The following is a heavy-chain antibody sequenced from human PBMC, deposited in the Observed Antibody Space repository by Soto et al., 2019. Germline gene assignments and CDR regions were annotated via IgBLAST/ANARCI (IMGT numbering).Heavy chain of an antibody. D-gene: IGHD3-10*01. CDR3: AKDVGSRLWFGEFDNWFDP. Sequence: GGSLRLSCAASGFTFSSYAMSWVRQAPGKGLEWVSAISGSGGSTYYADSVKGRFTISRDNSKNTLYLQMNSLRAEDTAVYYCAKDVGSRLWFGEFDNWFDPWGQGTLVTVSS. CDR2: ISGSGGST. CDR1: GFTFSSYA. V-gene: IGHV3-23*01. J-gene: IGHJ5*02.